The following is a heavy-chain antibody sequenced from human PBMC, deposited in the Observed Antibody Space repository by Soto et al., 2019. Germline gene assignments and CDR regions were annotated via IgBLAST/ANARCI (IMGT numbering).Heavy chain of an antibody. V-gene: IGHV3-11*06. J-gene: IGHJ5*02. CDR2: ISSSSSYT. CDR3: ARDALTFGYCSGGSCYSPWFDP. CDR1: GFTFSDYY. Sequence: QVQLVESGGGLVKPGGSLRLSCAASGFTFSDYYMSWIRQAPGKGLEWVSYISSSSSYTNYADSVKGRFTISRDNAKNSLYLQMNRLRAEDTAVYYCARDALTFGYCSGGSCYSPWFDPWGQGTLVTVSS. D-gene: IGHD2-15*01.